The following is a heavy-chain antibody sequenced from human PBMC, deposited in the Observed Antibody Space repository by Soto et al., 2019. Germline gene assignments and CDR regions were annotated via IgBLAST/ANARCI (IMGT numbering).Heavy chain of an antibody. D-gene: IGHD4-4*01. CDR3: ARLQKDYFDY. V-gene: IGHV3-7*01. CDR2: IKEDGTEQ. J-gene: IGHJ4*02. Sequence: GGSLRLSCAASGFTFTRFWMTWIRQAPGKGLEWVANIKEDGTEQHYVESMRGRFIISRDNAKNSLYLQMNSLRVEDTAVYYCARLQKDYFDYWGQGVLVTVSS. CDR1: GFTFTRFW.